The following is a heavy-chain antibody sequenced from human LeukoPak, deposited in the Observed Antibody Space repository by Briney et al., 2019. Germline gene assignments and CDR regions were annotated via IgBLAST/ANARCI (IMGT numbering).Heavy chain of an antibody. J-gene: IGHJ5*02. CDR3: AKNGQSGFSFDP. V-gene: IGHV4-4*02. D-gene: IGHD1-26*01. CDR2: IYHSGST. CDR1: GGSISSSNW. Sequence: SGTLSLTCAVSGGSISSSNWWSWVRQPPGKGLEWIGEIYHSGSTNYNPSLKSRVAISVDKSKNQFSLKLSSVTAADTAVYYCAKNGQSGFSFDPWGQGTLVTVSS.